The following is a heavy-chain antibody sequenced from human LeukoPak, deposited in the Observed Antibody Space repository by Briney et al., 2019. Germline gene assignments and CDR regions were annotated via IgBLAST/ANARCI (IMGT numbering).Heavy chain of an antibody. CDR1: GYTFTDYY. J-gene: IGHJ3*02. CDR2: INPDSGVT. D-gene: IGHD2-15*01. V-gene: IGHV1-2*02. CDR3: ARDGTFDI. Sequence: ASVKVFCKASGYTFTDYYMHWVRQASGQGLEWMGWINPDSGVTNYPQKFQGRVTMTRDTPSSTAYMELIRLRSDDTAVYYCARDGTFDIWGQGTMVTVSS.